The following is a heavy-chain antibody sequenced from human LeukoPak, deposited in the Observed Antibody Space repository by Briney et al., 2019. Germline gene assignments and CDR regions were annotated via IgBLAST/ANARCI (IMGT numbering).Heavy chain of an antibody. Sequence: SETLSLTCTVSGGSISSYYWSWIRQPPGKGLEWIGCIYYSGYTNYNPSLKSRLTISLDTSKNQFSLKLSSVTAADSAVYYCARGYDSSGYDTFDIWGQGTMVTVSS. V-gene: IGHV4-59*01. J-gene: IGHJ3*02. D-gene: IGHD3-22*01. CDR2: IYYSGYT. CDR3: ARGYDSSGYDTFDI. CDR1: GGSISSYY.